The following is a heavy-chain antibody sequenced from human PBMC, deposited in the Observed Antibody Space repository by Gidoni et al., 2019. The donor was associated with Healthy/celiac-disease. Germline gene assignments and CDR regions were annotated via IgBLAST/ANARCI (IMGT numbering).Heavy chain of an antibody. CDR1: GFTFRNAW. Sequence: EVQLVESGGGLVKPGGSLRLSCAASGFTFRNAWMSWVRQAPGKGLEWVGRIKSKTDGGTTDYAAPVKGRFTISRDDSKNTLYLQMNSLKTEDTAVYYCTTSIAVAGTYYFDYWGQGTLVTVSS. D-gene: IGHD6-19*01. CDR3: TTSIAVAGTYYFDY. J-gene: IGHJ4*02. V-gene: IGHV3-15*01. CDR2: IKSKTDGGTT.